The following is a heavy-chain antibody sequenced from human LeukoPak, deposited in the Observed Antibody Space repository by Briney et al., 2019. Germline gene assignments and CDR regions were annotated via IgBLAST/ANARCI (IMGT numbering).Heavy chain of an antibody. J-gene: IGHJ5*02. CDR2: INHSGST. Sequence: SETLSLTCTVSGASITSGSYYWSWIRQPPGKGLEWIGEINHSGSTNYNPSLKSRVTISVDTSKNQFSLKLSSVTAADTAVYYCARPGIAAPKSNWFDPWGQGTLVTVSS. V-gene: IGHV4-39*07. CDR3: ARPGIAAPKSNWFDP. D-gene: IGHD6-13*01. CDR1: GASITSGSYY.